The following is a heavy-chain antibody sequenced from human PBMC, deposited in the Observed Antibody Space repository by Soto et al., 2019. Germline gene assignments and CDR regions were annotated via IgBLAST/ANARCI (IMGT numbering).Heavy chain of an antibody. V-gene: IGHV3-30*04. CDR3: AREGQPAAGTTPHN. Sequence: PGGWLRLSCAACGFKFSSYAMKWVRPAPGKGLEWVAVISYDGGKKYYADSLKGRFTISRDNSKNTLYVEMNSLSAEDTAVYYCAREGQPAAGTTPHNWGQGTLVTVS. J-gene: IGHJ4*02. CDR2: ISYDGGKK. CDR1: GFKFSSYA. D-gene: IGHD6-13*01.